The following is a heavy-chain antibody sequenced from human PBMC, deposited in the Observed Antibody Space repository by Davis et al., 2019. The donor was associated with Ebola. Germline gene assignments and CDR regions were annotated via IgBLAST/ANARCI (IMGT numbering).Heavy chain of an antibody. Sequence: SETLSLTCAVSGYSISSGYYWGWIRQPPGKGLEWIGSIYHSGSTYYNPSLKSRVTISVDTSKNQFSLKLSSVTAADTAVYYCARDSLYYYDSSGYYYAWYFDLWGRGTLVTVSS. V-gene: IGHV4-38-2*02. J-gene: IGHJ2*01. CDR2: IYHSGST. CDR1: GYSISSGYY. D-gene: IGHD3-22*01. CDR3: ARDSLYYYDSSGYYYAWYFDL.